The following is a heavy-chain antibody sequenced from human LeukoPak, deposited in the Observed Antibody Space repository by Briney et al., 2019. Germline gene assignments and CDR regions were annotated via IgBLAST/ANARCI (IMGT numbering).Heavy chain of an antibody. Sequence: GASVKVSCKASGYTFTTYDINWVRQATGQGLEWMEWMNPNSGNTGYAQKFQGRVTMTRNTSMSTAYMELSSLRSEDTAVYYCARANYYGSGKKDLDYWGQGTLVTVSS. V-gene: IGHV1-8*01. J-gene: IGHJ4*02. D-gene: IGHD3-10*01. CDR1: GYTFTTYD. CDR3: ARANYYGSGKKDLDY. CDR2: MNPNSGNT.